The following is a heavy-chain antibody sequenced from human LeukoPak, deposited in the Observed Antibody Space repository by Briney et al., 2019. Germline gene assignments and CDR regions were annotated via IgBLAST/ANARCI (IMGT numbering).Heavy chain of an antibody. Sequence: SCKASGYTFTGYYMHWMRQPPGKGLEWIGYIYYSGSTNYNPSLKSRVTISVDTSKNQFSLKLSSVTAADTAVYYCARRIAVAGNWFDPWGQGTLVTVSS. D-gene: IGHD6-19*01. J-gene: IGHJ5*02. CDR3: ARRIAVAGNWFDP. V-gene: IGHV4-59*01. CDR1: GYTFTGYY. CDR2: IYYSGST.